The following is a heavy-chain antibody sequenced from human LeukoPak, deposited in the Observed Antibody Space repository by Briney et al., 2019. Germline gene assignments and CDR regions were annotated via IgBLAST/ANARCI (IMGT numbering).Heavy chain of an antibody. D-gene: IGHD1-26*01. Sequence: PGGSLRLSCTASGFTFGDYAMNWVRQAPGKGLEWVSYISSSGSTIYYADSVKGRFTISRDNAKNSLYLQMNSLRAEDTAVYYCARGAGGSYEGAFDIWGQGTMDTVSS. CDR1: GFTFGDYA. V-gene: IGHV3-48*03. J-gene: IGHJ3*02. CDR2: ISSSGSTI. CDR3: ARGAGGSYEGAFDI.